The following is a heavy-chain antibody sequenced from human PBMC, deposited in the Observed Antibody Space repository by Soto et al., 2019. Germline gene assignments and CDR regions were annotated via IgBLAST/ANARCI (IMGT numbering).Heavy chain of an antibody. D-gene: IGHD3-3*02. Sequence: KASETLSLTCTVSGASISVHSYYWTWIRQPPGKGLEWIGSSYYSGTTYFNPSLKSRATISVDTSKNQFSLRLSSVTAADTGVYYCARYDRINMKPYSPEGFHIWGQGTMVTVS. J-gene: IGHJ3*02. V-gene: IGHV4-39*01. CDR1: GASISVHSYY. CDR3: ARYDRINMKPYSPEGFHI. CDR2: SYYSGTT.